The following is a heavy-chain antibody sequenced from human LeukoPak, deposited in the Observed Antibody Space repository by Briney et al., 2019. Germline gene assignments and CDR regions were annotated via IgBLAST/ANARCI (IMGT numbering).Heavy chain of an antibody. J-gene: IGHJ6*03. CDR1: GYTFTGYY. V-gene: IGHV1-2*02. CDR2: INPNSGGT. CDR3: ARDAYYDFWSGDRDYYYMDV. Sequence: GASVKVSCKASGYTFTGYYMLWVRQAPGQGLEWMGWINPNSGGTNYAQKFQGRVTMTRDTSISTAYMELSRLRSDDTAVYYCARDAYYDFWSGDRDYYYMDVWGKGTTVTVSS. D-gene: IGHD3-3*01.